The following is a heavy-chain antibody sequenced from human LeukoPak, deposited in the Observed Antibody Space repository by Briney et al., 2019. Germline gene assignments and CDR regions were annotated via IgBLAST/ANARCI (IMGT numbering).Heavy chain of an antibody. J-gene: IGHJ4*02. Sequence: PSETLSLTCTVSGGSIRSYYWSWIRQPAGKGLEWIGRIYTSGSTNYNPSLKSRVTMSVDTSKNQFSLKLSSVTAADTAVYYCAMRPYSSSWYFDYWGQGTLVTVSS. CDR3: AMRPYSSSWYFDY. CDR2: IYTSGST. CDR1: GGSIRSYY. D-gene: IGHD6-13*01. V-gene: IGHV4-4*07.